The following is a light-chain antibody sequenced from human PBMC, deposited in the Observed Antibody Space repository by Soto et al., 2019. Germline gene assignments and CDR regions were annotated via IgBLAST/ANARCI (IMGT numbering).Light chain of an antibody. Sequence: QSVLTQSPSASGSPGQSVTVSCTGTKNDIGVYDFVSWYQHHPGKAPRLIIYEVVQRPSGVPDRFSGSKSGNTASLTVSGPQAADEADYFCKSYAGSNTYVXGSGTKVTVL. CDR1: KNDIGVYDF. CDR3: KSYAGSNTYV. CDR2: EVV. V-gene: IGLV2-8*01. J-gene: IGLJ1*01.